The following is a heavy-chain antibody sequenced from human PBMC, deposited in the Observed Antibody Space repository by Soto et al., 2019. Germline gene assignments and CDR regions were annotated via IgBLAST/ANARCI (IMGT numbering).Heavy chain of an antibody. V-gene: IGHV6-1*01. CDR2: TYYRSKWYN. CDR1: GDSVSSNSAA. Sequence: HSLTCAISGDSVSSNSAAWNWIRQSPSRGLEWLGRTYYRSKWYNDYAVSVKSRITINPDTSKNQFSLQLNSVTPEDTAVYYCAKDEWFGELFFDYWRQRTLVTVSS. J-gene: IGHJ4*02. CDR3: AKDEWFGELFFDY. D-gene: IGHD3-10*01.